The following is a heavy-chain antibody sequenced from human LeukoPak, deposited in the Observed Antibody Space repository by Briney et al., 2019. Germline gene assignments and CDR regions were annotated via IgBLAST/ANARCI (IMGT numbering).Heavy chain of an antibody. D-gene: IGHD3-3*01. CDR3: ARDQYDTWSRRGNFDS. CDR1: GFTFSSYW. V-gene: IGHV3-7*03. Sequence: GGSLRLSCAASGFTFSSYWMSWVRQAPGKGLEWVANIKQDGSEKNYVDSVKGRFTISRDNTKNSLYLQMDSLRAEDTAVFYCARDQYDTWSRRGNFDSWGQGTLVIVSS. CDR2: IKQDGSEK. J-gene: IGHJ4*02.